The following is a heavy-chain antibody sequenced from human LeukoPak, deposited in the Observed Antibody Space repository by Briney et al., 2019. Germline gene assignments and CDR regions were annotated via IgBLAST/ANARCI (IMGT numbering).Heavy chain of an antibody. J-gene: IGHJ4*02. D-gene: IGHD3-10*01. CDR2: INSYNGNT. Sequence: ASVKVSCKTSGYTFTSYGISWVRQAPGQGLEWMGWINSYNGNTDYSQKFQGRVSMTTDTSTNTAYMELRSLTSDDTAVYYCARAFSGWLQYYDFWGQGTLVTVSS. V-gene: IGHV1-18*01. CDR3: ARAFSGWLQYYDF. CDR1: GYTFTSYG.